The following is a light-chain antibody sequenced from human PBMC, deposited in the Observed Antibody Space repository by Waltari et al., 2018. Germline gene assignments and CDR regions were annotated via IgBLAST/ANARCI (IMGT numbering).Light chain of an antibody. J-gene: IGKJ1*01. Sequence: DIQMTQSPSTLSPSVGATVSITCRASQSIRSWLAWYQRKPGKAPKLLIYEASTLESGVPSRFSGSGSGTEFTLVISSLQPEDFASYHCQQYDRYPWTFGLGTEVEIK. CDR2: EAS. CDR3: QQYDRYPWT. CDR1: QSIRSW. V-gene: IGKV1-5*03.